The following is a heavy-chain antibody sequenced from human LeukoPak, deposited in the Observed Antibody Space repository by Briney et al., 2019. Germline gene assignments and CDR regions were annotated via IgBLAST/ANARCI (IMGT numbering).Heavy chain of an antibody. J-gene: IGHJ5*02. D-gene: IGHD2-2*01. V-gene: IGHV4-61*01. Sequence: SETLSLTCTVSGYSISSGYYWSWIRQPPGKGLEWIGYIYYSGSTNYNPSLKSRVTISVDTSKNQFSLKLSSVTAADTAVYYCARGVGEFIVPAASFILGYSNYNWFDPWGQGTLVTVSS. CDR1: GYSISSGYY. CDR2: IYYSGST. CDR3: ARGVGEFIVPAASFILGYSNYNWFDP.